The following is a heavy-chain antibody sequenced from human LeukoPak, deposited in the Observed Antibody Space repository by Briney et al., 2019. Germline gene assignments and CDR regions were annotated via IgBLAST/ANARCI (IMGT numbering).Heavy chain of an antibody. CDR1: GDSVSSNSAA. CDR2: TYYRSKWYN. J-gene: IGHJ2*01. CDR3: ASEGYYGSGINWYFDL. Sequence: SQTLSLTCAISGDSVSSNSAAWNWIRQSPSRGLEWLGRTYYRSKWYNDYAVSVKSRITINPDTSKNQFSLQLNSVTPEDTAVYYCASEGYYGSGINWYFDLWGRGTLVTVSS. V-gene: IGHV6-1*01. D-gene: IGHD3-10*01.